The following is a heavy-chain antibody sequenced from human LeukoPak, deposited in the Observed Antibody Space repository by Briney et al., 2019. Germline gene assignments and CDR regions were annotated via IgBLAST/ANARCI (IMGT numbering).Heavy chain of an antibody. Sequence: SETLSLTCTVSGYSISSGYYWGWIRQPPGKGLEWIGSIYHSGSTYYNPSLKSRVTISVDTSENQFSLKLSSVTAADTAVYYCAREGAYSSSPGNHQETDYWGQGTLVTVSS. CDR1: GYSISSGYY. CDR3: AREGAYSSSPGNHQETDY. D-gene: IGHD6-13*01. CDR2: IYHSGST. J-gene: IGHJ4*02. V-gene: IGHV4-38-2*02.